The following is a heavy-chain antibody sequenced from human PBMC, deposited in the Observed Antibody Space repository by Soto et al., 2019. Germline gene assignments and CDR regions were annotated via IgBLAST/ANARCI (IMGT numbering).Heavy chain of an antibody. CDR3: ARTAKLADILTGYYFDAFDI. Sequence: PSETLCHTCAVSGGSISSGGYSWSWIRQPPGKGLEWIGYIYHSGSTYYNPSLKSRVTISVDRSKNQFSLKLSSVTAADTAVYYCARTAKLADILTGYYFDAFDIWGQGTMVTVSS. CDR2: IYHSGST. J-gene: IGHJ3*02. D-gene: IGHD3-9*01. CDR1: GGSISSGGYS. V-gene: IGHV4-30-2*01.